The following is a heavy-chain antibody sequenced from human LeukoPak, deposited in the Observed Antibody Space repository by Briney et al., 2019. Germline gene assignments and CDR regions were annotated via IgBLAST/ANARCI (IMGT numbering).Heavy chain of an antibody. J-gene: IGHJ4*02. D-gene: IGHD3-10*01. CDR1: GGSMRNSY. CDR3: GNTNYTPSLTSRVTMPVDPSTNHFSLTLSSVTAADTAVYYCARGYCSGGGCYSSPFDY. V-gene: IGHV4-59*01. Sequence: SETLSVTCTVSGGSMRNSYWSWSRQPPGKGLEWIGYIYYSGNTNFNPSLRSRVTLPLDTFKNQFSLKLSSVTAADTAVYYRGNTNYTPSLTSRVTMPVDPSTNHFSLTLSSVTAADTAVYYCARGYCSGGGCYSSPFDYWGQGTLVTVSS. CDR2: IYYSGNT.